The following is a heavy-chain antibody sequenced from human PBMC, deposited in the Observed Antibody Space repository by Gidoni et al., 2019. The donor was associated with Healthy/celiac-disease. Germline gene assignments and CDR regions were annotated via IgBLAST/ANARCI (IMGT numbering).Heavy chain of an antibody. D-gene: IGHD3-10*01. V-gene: IGHV1-69-2*01. CDR2: VDPEDGET. CDR1: GYTFTDYY. Sequence: EVQLVQSGAEVKKPGATVKISCKVSGYTFTDYYMTWVQQAPGKGLEWMGLVDPEDGETIYAEKFQGRVTITADTSTDTAYMELSSLRSEDTAVYYCATLPYRDLGITMVRGVIIPWGQGTLVTVSS. CDR3: ATLPYRDLGITMVRGVIIP. J-gene: IGHJ5*02.